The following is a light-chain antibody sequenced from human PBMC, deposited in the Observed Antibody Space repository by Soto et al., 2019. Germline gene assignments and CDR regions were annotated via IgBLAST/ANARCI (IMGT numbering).Light chain of an antibody. J-gene: IGKJ1*01. CDR2: DAS. CDR3: QQRSNWPRT. CDR1: QSVNSY. Sequence: EIFFAQSPATPSFSPGERATLSFRASQSVNSYLAWYQQKPGQAPRLLIYDASNRATGIPARFGGSGSGTDFTLTISSLKSDDFAVYYCQQRSNWPRTFGQGTKVDIK. V-gene: IGKV3-11*01.